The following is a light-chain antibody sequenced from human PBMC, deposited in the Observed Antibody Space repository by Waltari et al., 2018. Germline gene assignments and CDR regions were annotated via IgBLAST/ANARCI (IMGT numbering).Light chain of an antibody. Sequence: QSVVTQPPSVSGTPGQRVTISCSGSNSNIGSNDVNWYQQLPGTAPKLLIYNNNQRTSGVPDRFSGSQSGSSASLAISGLQSEDEGDYYCASWDDSLTGSWVFGGGTKLTVL. J-gene: IGLJ3*02. CDR2: NNN. CDR3: ASWDDSLTGSWV. CDR1: NSNIGSND. V-gene: IGLV1-44*01.